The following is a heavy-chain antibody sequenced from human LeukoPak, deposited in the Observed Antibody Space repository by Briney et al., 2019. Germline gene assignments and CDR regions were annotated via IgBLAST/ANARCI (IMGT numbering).Heavy chain of an antibody. J-gene: IGHJ4*02. CDR1: GGSISSSSYY. V-gene: IGHV4-39*01. CDR3: ARPSPGGYSYGSFDY. Sequence: SETLSLTCTVSGGSISSSSYYWGWLRQPPGKGLEWIVSIYYSGSTYYNPSLKSRFTICVDTSKNQFSLKLSSVPAADTAVYSCARPSPGGYSYGSFDYWGQGTLVTVSS. D-gene: IGHD5-18*01. CDR2: IYYSGST.